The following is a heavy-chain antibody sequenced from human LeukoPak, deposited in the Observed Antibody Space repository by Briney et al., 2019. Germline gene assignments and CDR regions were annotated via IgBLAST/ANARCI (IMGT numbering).Heavy chain of an antibody. CDR2: IYSGGST. V-gene: IGHV3-53*01. CDR3: ARVLSRGYSGYDLWNYYYYYMDV. CDR1: GFTVSSNY. D-gene: IGHD5-12*01. J-gene: IGHJ6*03. Sequence: GGSLRLSCAASGFTVSSNYMSWVRQAPGKGLEWVSVIYSGGSTYYADSVKGRFTISRDNSKNTLYLQMNSLRAEDTGVYYCARVLSRGYSGYDLWNYYYYYMDVWGKGTTVTVSS.